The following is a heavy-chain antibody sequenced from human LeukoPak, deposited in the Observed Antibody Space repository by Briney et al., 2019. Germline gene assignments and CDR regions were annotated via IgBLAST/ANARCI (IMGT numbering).Heavy chain of an antibody. J-gene: IGHJ4*02. V-gene: IGHV3-30*18. CDR3: AKDSRWRSLGLPDY. D-gene: IGHD3-16*01. Sequence: GGSLRLSCAASGFTFSSYGMHWVRQAPGKGLEWVAVISYDGSNKYYADSVKGRFTISRDNSKNTLYLQMNSLRAEDTAVYYCAKDSRWRSLGLPDYWGQGTLVTVSS. CDR2: ISYDGSNK. CDR1: GFTFSSYG.